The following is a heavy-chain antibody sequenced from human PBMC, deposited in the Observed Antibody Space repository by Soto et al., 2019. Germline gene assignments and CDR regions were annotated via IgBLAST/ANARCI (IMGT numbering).Heavy chain of an antibody. CDR1: AFTFSDYA. CDR2: INSSGRST. Sequence: GGSLRLSCAASAFTFSDYAMGWVRQAPGKGLEWVATINSSGRSTYYADSVKGRFTVSRDNSKNTVFLQMSSLRADDTATFYCAKAPGRQWLVSFWFDLWGQGTPVTVSS. J-gene: IGHJ5*02. CDR3: AKAPGRQWLVSFWFDL. D-gene: IGHD6-19*01. V-gene: IGHV3-23*01.